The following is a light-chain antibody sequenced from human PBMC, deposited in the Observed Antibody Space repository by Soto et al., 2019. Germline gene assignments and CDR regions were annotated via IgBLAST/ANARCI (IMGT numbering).Light chain of an antibody. CDR2: EVS. Sequence: QSALTQPASVSGSPGQSITISCTGTSSDVGSYNYVSWYQQHPGKAPKLMIYEVSDRPSGISSRFSGSKSGNTASLTISGLQTEDEADYYCSSYTSSSTLPYVFGTGTKLTVL. J-gene: IGLJ1*01. V-gene: IGLV2-14*01. CDR1: SSDVGSYNY. CDR3: SSYTSSSTLPYV.